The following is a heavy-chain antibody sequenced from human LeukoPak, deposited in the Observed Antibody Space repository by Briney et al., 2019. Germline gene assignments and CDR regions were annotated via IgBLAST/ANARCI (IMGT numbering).Heavy chain of an antibody. CDR3: AKGRGITSIYEY. CDR1: GFTLSTSG. Sequence: GGSLRLSCAASGFTLSTSGMSWVRQAPGKGLEWVSFISGGAGSTNYADSVKGRLTMSRDTAKSTLYLQMNSLRDDDTATYYCAKGRGITSIYEYWGQGTLVTVSS. CDR2: ISGGAGST. V-gene: IGHV3-23*01. J-gene: IGHJ4*02. D-gene: IGHD2-2*01.